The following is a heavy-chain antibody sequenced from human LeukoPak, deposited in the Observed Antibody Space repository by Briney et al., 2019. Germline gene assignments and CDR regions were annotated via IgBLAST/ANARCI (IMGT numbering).Heavy chain of an antibody. CDR3: ARRVSRSYYDSSGYGGWYFDL. V-gene: IGHV1-69*01. CDR2: IIPIFGTA. J-gene: IGHJ2*01. CDR1: GGTFSSYA. D-gene: IGHD3-22*01. Sequence: ASVKVSCKASGGTFSSYAISWVRQAPGQGLEWMGGIIPIFGTANYAQKFPGRVTITADASTSTAYMELSSLRSEDTAVYYCARRVSRSYYDSSGYGGWYFDLWGRGTLVTVSS.